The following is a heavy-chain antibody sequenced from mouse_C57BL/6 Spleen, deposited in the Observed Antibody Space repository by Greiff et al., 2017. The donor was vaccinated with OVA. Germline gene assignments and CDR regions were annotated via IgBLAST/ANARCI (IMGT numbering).Heavy chain of an antibody. V-gene: IGHV1-55*01. CDR3: ARWSYYSNYVPMDY. J-gene: IGHJ4*01. CDR1: GYTFTSYW. Sequence: QVQLKESGAELVKPGASVKMSCKASGYTFTSYWITWVKQRPGQGLEWIGDIYPGSGSTNYNEKFKSKATLTVDTSSSTAYMQLSSLTSEDSAVYYCARWSYYSNYVPMDYWGQGTSVTVSS. CDR2: IYPGSGST. D-gene: IGHD2-5*01.